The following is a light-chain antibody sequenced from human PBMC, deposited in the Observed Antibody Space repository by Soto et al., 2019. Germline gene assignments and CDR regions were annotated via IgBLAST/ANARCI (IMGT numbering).Light chain of an antibody. CDR2: GSS. J-gene: IGLJ1*01. CDR3: QSYDSSLSGYV. CDR1: SSNIGAGYD. V-gene: IGLV1-40*01. Sequence: QAVVTQPPSVSGAPGQRVTISCTGSSSNIGAGYDVHWYQQLPGTAPKLLIYGSSNRPSGVPDRFSGSKSGTSASLAITGLKAEDEADYYCQSYDSSLSGYVFGTGTKLTVL.